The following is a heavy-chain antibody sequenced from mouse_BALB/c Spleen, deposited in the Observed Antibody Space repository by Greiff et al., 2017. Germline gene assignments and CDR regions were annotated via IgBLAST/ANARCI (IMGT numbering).Heavy chain of an antibody. CDR1: GDSITSGY. D-gene: IGHD1-1*01. J-gene: IGHJ2*01. Sequence: DVQLQESGPSLVKPSQTLSLTCSVTGDSITSGYWNWIRKFPGNKLEYMGYISYSGSTYYNPSLKSRISITRDTSKNQYYLQLNSVTTEDTATYYCARCRDYYGSSSYYFDYWGQGTTLTVSS. CDR3: ARCRDYYGSSSYYFDY. V-gene: IGHV3-8*02. CDR2: ISYSGST.